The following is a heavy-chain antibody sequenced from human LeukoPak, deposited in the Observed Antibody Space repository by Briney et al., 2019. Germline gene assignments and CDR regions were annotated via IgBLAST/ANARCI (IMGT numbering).Heavy chain of an antibody. Sequence: GGSLRLSCAASGFTFSSYSMHWVRQAPGKGLEWVAVVFFDGDTKYYADSVKGRFTISRDNSKNTLYLQMNSLRPEDTAVYDSSGRDTFDSWGQGTLVTVSS. CDR3: SGRDTFDS. D-gene: IGHD3-22*01. CDR1: GFTFSSYS. J-gene: IGHJ4*02. CDR2: VFFDGDTK. V-gene: IGHV3-30*04.